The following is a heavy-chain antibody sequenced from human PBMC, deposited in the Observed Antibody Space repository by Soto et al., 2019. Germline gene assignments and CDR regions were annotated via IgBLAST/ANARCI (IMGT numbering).Heavy chain of an antibody. V-gene: IGHV3-33*01. CDR2: IWYDGSNK. CDR1: GFTFSSYG. J-gene: IGHJ4*02. CDR3: ARDFGSSDLLDY. Sequence: PGGSLRLSCAASGFTFSSYGMHWVRQAPGKGLEWVAVIWYDGSNKYYADSVKGRFTISRDNSKNTLYLQMNSLRAEDTAVYYCARDFGSSDLLDYWGQGTLVTVSS. D-gene: IGHD6-6*01.